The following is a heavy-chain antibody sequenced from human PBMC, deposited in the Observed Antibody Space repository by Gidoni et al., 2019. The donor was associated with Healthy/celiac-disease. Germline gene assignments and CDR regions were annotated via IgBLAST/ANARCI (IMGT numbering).Heavy chain of an antibody. CDR1: GFTFSNAW. V-gene: IGHV3-15*01. D-gene: IGHD6-19*01. J-gene: IGHJ4*02. Sequence: EVQLVESGGGLVKPGGSLRLSCAASGFTFSNAWMSWVRQAPGKGLEWVCRIKSKTDGGTTDYAAPVKGRFTISRDDSKNTLYLQMNSLKTEDTAVYYCTTDRMKQWLPLDYWGQGTLVTVSS. CDR2: IKSKTDGGTT. CDR3: TTDRMKQWLPLDY.